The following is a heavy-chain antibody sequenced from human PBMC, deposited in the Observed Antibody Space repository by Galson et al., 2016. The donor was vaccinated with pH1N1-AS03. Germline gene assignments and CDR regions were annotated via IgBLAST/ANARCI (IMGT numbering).Heavy chain of an antibody. Sequence: SVKVACKASGYTFISYVMHWVRQAPGQRLEWMGWINAGNGNTTYSQRFQGRVTITRDTSASKAYMELSSLRSEDTAVYYCARGRGSYGMDVWGQGTTVTVSS. CDR3: ARGRGSYGMDV. CDR1: GYTFISYV. CDR2: INAGNGNT. J-gene: IGHJ6*02. V-gene: IGHV1-3*01. D-gene: IGHD1-26*01.